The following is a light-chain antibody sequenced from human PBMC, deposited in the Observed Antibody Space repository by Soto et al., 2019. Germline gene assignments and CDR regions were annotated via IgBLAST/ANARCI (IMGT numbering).Light chain of an antibody. J-gene: IGLJ1*01. CDR2: EVS. V-gene: IGLV2-14*02. CDR1: NTNIGTYQA. CDR3: KSYAGSNTYV. Sequence: QSALTQPASVSGSPGQSVTISCTGTNTNIGTYQAISWYQQHPGKAPKLILYEVSQRPSGVSDRFSGSKSGNTASLTVSGLQAADEADYFCKSYAGSNTYVFGSGTKLTVL.